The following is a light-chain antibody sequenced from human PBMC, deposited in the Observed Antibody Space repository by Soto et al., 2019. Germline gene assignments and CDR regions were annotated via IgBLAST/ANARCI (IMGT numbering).Light chain of an antibody. Sequence: QSVLTQPPSVSGAPGQRVTISCTGSSSNIGAGYDVHWYQQLPGTAPKLLIYGNNNRPSGVPVRFSGSKSGTSASLAITGLQAEDEADYYCQSCDSGLSGDVVFGGGTKLTVL. J-gene: IGLJ2*01. CDR2: GNN. CDR3: QSCDSGLSGDVV. V-gene: IGLV1-40*01. CDR1: SSNIGAGYD.